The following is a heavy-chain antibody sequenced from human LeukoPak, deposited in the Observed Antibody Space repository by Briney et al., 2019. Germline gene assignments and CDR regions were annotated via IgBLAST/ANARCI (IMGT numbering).Heavy chain of an antibody. CDR1: GFTFSNAW. CDR2: IKTKIDGATT. V-gene: IGHV3-15*01. CDR3: TTDYYDSGSDMDV. D-gene: IGHD3-22*01. Sequence: GGSLRLSCAAPGFTFSNAWMSWVRQAPGKGLEWVGRIKTKIDGATTGYAAPVKGRFIISRDDSKNTLYLQMNSLKSEDTAVYYCTTDYYDSGSDMDVWGKGTTVTVSS. J-gene: IGHJ6*03.